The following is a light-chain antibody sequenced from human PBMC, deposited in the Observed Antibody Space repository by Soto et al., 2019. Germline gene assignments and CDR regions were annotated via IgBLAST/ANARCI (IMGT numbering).Light chain of an antibody. CDR2: YDS. CDR1: NIGSNS. V-gene: IGLV3-21*04. Sequence: SSELTQPPSVSVAPGKPARITCGGNNIGSNSVHWYQQKPGQAPVQVIYYDSDRPSGIPERFSGSNSGNTATLTISRVEAGDEADYYCQVWDSSSDHVVFGGGTKLTVL. CDR3: QVWDSSSDHVV. J-gene: IGLJ2*01.